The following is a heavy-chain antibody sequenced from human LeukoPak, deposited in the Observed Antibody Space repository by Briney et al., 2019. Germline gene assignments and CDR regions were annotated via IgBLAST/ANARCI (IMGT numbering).Heavy chain of an antibody. V-gene: IGHV4-34*01. J-gene: IGHJ4*02. CDR3: ARHFYGSLYYFDY. CDR1: GGSFSGYY. CDR2: INHSGST. D-gene: IGHD3-10*01. Sequence: PSETLSLTCAVYGGSFSGYYWSWIRQPPGKGLEWIGEINHSGSTNYNPPLKSRVTISVDTSKNQFSLKLSSVTAADTAVYYCARHFYGSLYYFDYWGQGTLVTVSS.